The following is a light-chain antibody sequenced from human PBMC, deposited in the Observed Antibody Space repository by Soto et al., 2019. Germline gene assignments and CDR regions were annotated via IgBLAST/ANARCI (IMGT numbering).Light chain of an antibody. CDR3: SSYTGSSTPCV. J-gene: IGLJ6*01. V-gene: IGLV2-14*01. Sequence: QSALTQPASVSGSPGQSITISCTGTSSDVGGYNYVSWYQHHPGKAPKLMIYEVSNRPSGLSNRFSASKSGNTASLTISGLQAEDEDDYYYSSYTGSSTPCVFGTGTKVTVL. CDR1: SSDVGGYNY. CDR2: EVS.